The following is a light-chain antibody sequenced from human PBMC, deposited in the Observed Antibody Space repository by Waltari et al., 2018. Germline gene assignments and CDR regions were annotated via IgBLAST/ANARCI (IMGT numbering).Light chain of an antibody. CDR3: SSYTSGSTLV. V-gene: IGLV2-14*03. CDR2: DVI. J-gene: IGLJ2*01. Sequence: QSALTQPASGSGSPGQSITISCTGTSSDVGGFNYVSGYQQHPGKAPKLMIYDVINRPSGVSKRFYGSKSGKTASLAISRLQAEDEADYYCSSYTSGSTLVFGGGTKLTVL. CDR1: SSDVGGFNY.